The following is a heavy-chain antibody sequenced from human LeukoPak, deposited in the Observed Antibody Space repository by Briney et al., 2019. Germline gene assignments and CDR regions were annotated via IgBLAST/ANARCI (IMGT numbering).Heavy chain of an antibody. CDR2: MNPNNGNT. CDR1: GYTFTSYD. Sequence: ASVKVSCKASGYTFTSYDINWVRQATGQGLEWMGWMNPNNGNTGYAQKFQGRVTMTRNTSISTAYMELSSLRSEDTAVYYCARATNGGSGFDYWGQGTLVTVSS. D-gene: IGHD7-27*01. J-gene: IGHJ4*02. V-gene: IGHV1-8*01. CDR3: ARATNGGSGFDY.